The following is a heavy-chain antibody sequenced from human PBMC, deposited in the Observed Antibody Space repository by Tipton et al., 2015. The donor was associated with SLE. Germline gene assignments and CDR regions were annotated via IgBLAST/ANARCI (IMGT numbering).Heavy chain of an antibody. CDR2: INHSGST. V-gene: IGHV4-34*01. CDR1: GGSFSGYY. Sequence: TLSLTCTVYGGSFSGYYWSWIRQPPGKGLEWIGEINHSGSTNYNPSLKSRVTISVDTSKNQFSLKLSSVTAADTAVYYCARDNRVLDAFDIWGQGTMVTVSS. CDR3: ARDNRVLDAFDI. J-gene: IGHJ3*02. D-gene: IGHD2-15*01.